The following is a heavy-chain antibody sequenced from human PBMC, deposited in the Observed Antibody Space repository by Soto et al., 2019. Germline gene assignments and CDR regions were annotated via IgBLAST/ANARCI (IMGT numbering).Heavy chain of an antibody. D-gene: IGHD3-3*01. CDR3: AKGSKFTIFSPNDY. CDR2: LSGNSGTT. CDR1: GFTFSTYA. J-gene: IGHJ4*02. V-gene: IGHV3-23*01. Sequence: EVHLLESGGGLVQPGGSLRLSCAASGFTFSTYAMTWVRQAPGKGLEWVSALSGNSGTTYSADSVKGRFTISRDNPRNRLYVQMSSLRAEDTGLYYCAKGSKFTIFSPNDYWGQGTLVTVSS.